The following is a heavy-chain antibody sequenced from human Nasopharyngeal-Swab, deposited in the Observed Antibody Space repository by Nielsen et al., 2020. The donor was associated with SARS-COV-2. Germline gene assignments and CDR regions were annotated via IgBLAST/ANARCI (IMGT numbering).Heavy chain of an antibody. CDR3: ARVVPAALGGMDV. V-gene: IGHV1-69*13. D-gene: IGHD2-2*01. J-gene: IGHJ6*02. CDR1: GYTLTSYG. Sequence: SVKVSCKASGYTLTSYGISWVRQAPGRGLEWMGGIIPIFGTANYAQKFQGRVTITADESTSTAYMELSSLRSEDTAVYYCARVVPAALGGMDVWGQGTTVTVSS. CDR2: IIPIFGTA.